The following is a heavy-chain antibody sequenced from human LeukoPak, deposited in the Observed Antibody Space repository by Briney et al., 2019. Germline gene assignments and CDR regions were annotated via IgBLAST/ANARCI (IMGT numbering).Heavy chain of an antibody. CDR1: GFTVSSNY. Sequence: YPGGSLRLSCAASGFTVSSNYMSWVRQAPGKGLEWVSFISTSSSYIYYADSLKGRFTISRDNARNSLFLQMNSLRAEDTTVYYCARVRPGQWLLRDAFDIWGQGTMVTVSS. D-gene: IGHD6-19*01. J-gene: IGHJ3*02. CDR3: ARVRPGQWLLRDAFDI. CDR2: ISTSSSYI. V-gene: IGHV3-21*01.